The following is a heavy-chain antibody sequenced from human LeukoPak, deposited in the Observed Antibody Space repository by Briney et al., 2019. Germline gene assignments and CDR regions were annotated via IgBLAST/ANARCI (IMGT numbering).Heavy chain of an antibody. CDR2: INMYAANP. D-gene: IGHD3-16*01. CDR1: GYTFIRYA. Sequence: ASVKVSCKASGYTFIRYAINWLRQVPGQGLEWMGWINMYAANPAYAQGFTERFVFSLDTSVSTAYLEISNLKAEDTAVYYCARHDNDDDFDYWGQGTLVTVSS. J-gene: IGHJ4*02. CDR3: ARHDNDDDFDY. V-gene: IGHV7-4-1*02.